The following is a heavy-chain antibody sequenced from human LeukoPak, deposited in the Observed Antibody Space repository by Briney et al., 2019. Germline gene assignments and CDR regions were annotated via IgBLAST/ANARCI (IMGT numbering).Heavy chain of an antibody. V-gene: IGHV1-8*01. CDR2: VNPNSGHA. D-gene: IGHD2-21*01. J-gene: IGHJ6*02. CDR3: ARGILEGVDV. CDR1: GYTFTSYD. Sequence: ASVEVSCKASGYTFTSYDINWVRQATGQGLEWMGWVNPNSGHAGSPQKFQGRVTMTRDTSISTAYMELSSLTSEDTAVYYCARGILEGVDVWGQGTAVTVSS.